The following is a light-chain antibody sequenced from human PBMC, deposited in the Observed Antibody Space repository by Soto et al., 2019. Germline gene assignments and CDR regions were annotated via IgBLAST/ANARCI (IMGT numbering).Light chain of an antibody. Sequence: DIVMTQSPDSLAVSLGERATINCKSSQSVLYSSNNKNYLAWYQQKPGQPPKLLIYWASTRESGVTDRCSGSGSGTEFTLTISSLQAEDVAVYYCQQYYSTPYTFGQGTKLEIK. CDR2: WAS. CDR1: QSVLYSSNNKNY. J-gene: IGKJ2*01. CDR3: QQYYSTPYT. V-gene: IGKV4-1*01.